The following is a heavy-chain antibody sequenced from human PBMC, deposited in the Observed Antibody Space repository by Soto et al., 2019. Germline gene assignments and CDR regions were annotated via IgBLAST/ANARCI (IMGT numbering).Heavy chain of an antibody. Sequence: LGGSLRLSCAASGFTFSSYWMSWVRQAPGKGLEWVANIKQDGSEKYYVDSVKGRFTISRDNAKNSLYLQMDSLRAEDTAVYYCAREGCGGDCYYYYGMDVWGQGTTVTVSS. CDR1: GFTFSSYW. CDR3: AREGCGGDCYYYYGMDV. CDR2: IKQDGSEK. J-gene: IGHJ6*02. D-gene: IGHD2-21*02. V-gene: IGHV3-7*03.